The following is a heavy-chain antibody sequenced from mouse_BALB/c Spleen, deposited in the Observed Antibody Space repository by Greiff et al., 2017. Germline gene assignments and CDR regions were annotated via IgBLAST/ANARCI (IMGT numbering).Heavy chain of an antibody. CDR3: ARQIPYYDVSREYYVDY. CDR1: GFAFSSYA. D-gene: IGHD1-1*01. Sequence: EVQVVESGGGLVKPGGSLKLSCAASGFAFSSYAMSWVRQTPEKRLEWVAYISSGGGSTYYPDTVTGRFTISRDNAKNTLYLQMSSLKSEDTAMYCCARQIPYYDVSREYYVDYWGKGTTLTVSS. CDR2: ISSGGGST. V-gene: IGHV5-12-1*01. J-gene: IGHJ2*01.